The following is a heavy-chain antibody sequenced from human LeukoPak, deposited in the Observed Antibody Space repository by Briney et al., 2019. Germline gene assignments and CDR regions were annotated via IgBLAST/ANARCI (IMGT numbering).Heavy chain of an antibody. V-gene: IGHV1-69*04. CDR2: IIPILGIA. J-gene: IGHJ5*02. CDR3: ARLVLGELSLNWFDP. Sequence: VASVKVSCKASGGTFSSYAISWVRQAPGQGLEWMGRIIPILGIANYAQKFQGRVTITADKSTSTAYMELSSLRSEDTAVYYCARLVLGELSLNWFDPWGQGTLVTVSS. CDR1: GGTFSSYA. D-gene: IGHD3-16*02.